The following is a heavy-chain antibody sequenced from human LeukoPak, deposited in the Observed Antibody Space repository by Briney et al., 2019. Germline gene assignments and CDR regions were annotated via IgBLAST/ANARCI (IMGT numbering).Heavy chain of an antibody. V-gene: IGHV3-7*01. Sequence: HSGGSLRLSCVVSGFTFSTYWMMWVRQPPGKGLEWLANINQDGTETYYVDSVKGRFTISRDNAKNSLYLQMNSLRADDMAVYYCARGGGRLSDNGGQGTLVTVSS. D-gene: IGHD3-16*01. CDR1: GFTFSTYW. J-gene: IGHJ4*02. CDR2: INQDGTET. CDR3: ARGGGRLSDN.